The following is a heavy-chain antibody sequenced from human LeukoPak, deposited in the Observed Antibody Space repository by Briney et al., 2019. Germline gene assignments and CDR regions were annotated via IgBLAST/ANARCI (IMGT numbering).Heavy chain of an antibody. CDR2: ISTSSNYI. CDR1: GFTFSSYS. D-gene: IGHD3-16*01. Sequence: GGSLRLSCAASGFTFSSYSMNWVRQAPGKGLEWVSSISTSSNYIYYAGSMKGRFTISRDNAKNSLYLQMNSLRGEDTAVYFWAREGMGGRAFDIWGQGTMVTVSS. CDR3: AREGMGGRAFDI. J-gene: IGHJ3*02. V-gene: IGHV3-21*01.